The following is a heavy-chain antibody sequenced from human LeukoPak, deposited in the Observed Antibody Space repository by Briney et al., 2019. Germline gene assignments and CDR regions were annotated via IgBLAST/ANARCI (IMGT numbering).Heavy chain of an antibody. CDR3: VGGSGSYGD. CDR1: GGSFSGYY. D-gene: IGHD1-26*01. J-gene: IGHJ4*02. Sequence: PSETLSLTCAVYGGSFSGYYWSWIRQPPGKGLEWIGEINHSGSTNYNPSLKSRVTISVDTSKNQFSLKLSSMTAADTAVYYCVGGSGSYGDWGQGTLVTVSS. CDR2: INHSGST. V-gene: IGHV4-34*01.